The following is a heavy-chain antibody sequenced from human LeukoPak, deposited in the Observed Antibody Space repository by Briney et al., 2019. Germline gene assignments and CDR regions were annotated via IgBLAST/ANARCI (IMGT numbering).Heavy chain of an antibody. J-gene: IGHJ4*02. CDR2: ISSSSSYI. D-gene: IGHD3-16*02. CDR3: ARDPNPVEISFGGVIVPY. V-gene: IGHV3-21*01. CDR1: GFTFSSYS. Sequence: GGSLRLSCVASGFTFSSYSMNWVRQAPGKGLEWVSSISSSSSYIYYADSVKGRFTISRDNAKNSLYLQMNSLRAEDTAVYYCARDPNPVEISFGGVIVPYWGQGTLVTVSS.